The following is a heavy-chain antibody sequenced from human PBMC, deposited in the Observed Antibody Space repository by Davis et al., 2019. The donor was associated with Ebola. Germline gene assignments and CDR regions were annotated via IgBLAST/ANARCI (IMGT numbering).Heavy chain of an antibody. D-gene: IGHD5-12*01. CDR1: GYTFTTYD. V-gene: IGHV1-8*01. CDR2: MNPDSGNT. CDR3: ARGRKVARMGSWFDS. Sequence: ASVKVSCKASGYTFTTYDINWVRQATGQGLEWMGWMNPDSGNTGYAQKFQGRVTMTRDTSITTAYMELSSLSSDDTAVYYCARGRKVARMGSWFDSWGQGTLVTVSS. J-gene: IGHJ5*01.